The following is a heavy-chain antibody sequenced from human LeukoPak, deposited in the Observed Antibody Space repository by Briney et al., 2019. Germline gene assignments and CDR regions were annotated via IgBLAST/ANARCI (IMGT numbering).Heavy chain of an antibody. CDR1: IGSFSSRSDY. V-gene: IGHV4-39*07. CDR2: NSNSGST. Sequence: PSDTLTLTCTLCIGSFSSRSDYGRWGRRPPAGVGWWNGRNSNSGSTYQHPSRKSRVPISVGRSKNQSSLKLSPVTAADKAFYFRASWRVYGGVTQEGAFDIWGQGTMVTVSS. J-gene: IGHJ3*02. CDR3: ASWRVYGGVTQEGAFDI. D-gene: IGHD3-16*01.